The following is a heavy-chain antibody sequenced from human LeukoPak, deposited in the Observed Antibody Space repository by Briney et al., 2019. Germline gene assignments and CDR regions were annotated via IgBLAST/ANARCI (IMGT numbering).Heavy chain of an antibody. D-gene: IGHD5-24*01. J-gene: IGHJ4*02. V-gene: IGHV4-34*01. CDR3: ARGRGRWLQLTRYFDY. CDR1: GGSFSGYY. Sequence: SQTLSLTCAVYGGSFSGYYWSWIRQPPGKGLEWIGEISHSGSTNYNPSLKSRVTISVDTSKNQFSLKLSSVTAADTAVYYCARGRGRWLQLTRYFDYWGQGTLVTVSS. CDR2: ISHSGST.